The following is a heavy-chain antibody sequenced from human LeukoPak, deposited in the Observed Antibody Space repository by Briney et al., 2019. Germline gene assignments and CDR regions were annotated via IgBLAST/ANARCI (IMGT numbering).Heavy chain of an antibody. CDR2: IDTSNGNT. CDR1: GYTFNIYA. J-gene: IGHJ3*02. D-gene: IGHD4-17*01. CDR3: ARGTNYGDYFVGDAFDI. Sequence: GASVKVSCKASGYTFNIYAIHWVRQAPGQRLEWMGWIDTSNGNTKYSQKFQGRVTMTRDTSASTAYMELTSLTSEDTTIYYCARGTNYGDYFVGDAFDIWGQGTMVTVSS. V-gene: IGHV1-3*04.